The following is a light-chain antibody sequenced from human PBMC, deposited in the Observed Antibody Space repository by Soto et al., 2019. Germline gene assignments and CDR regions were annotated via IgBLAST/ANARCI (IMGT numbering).Light chain of an antibody. V-gene: IGKV1-12*01. CDR3: HKGSSFPWT. Sequence: DIRMTQSPSSLSASPGDKVTITCRASQSISSCLAWYQKKPGKAPKILIYAASSLQSGGPSRFSGSGSGAHFTFSISSLQPEEFSTYYCHKGSSFPWTFGQGTKGDIK. J-gene: IGKJ1*01. CDR2: AAS. CDR1: QSISSC.